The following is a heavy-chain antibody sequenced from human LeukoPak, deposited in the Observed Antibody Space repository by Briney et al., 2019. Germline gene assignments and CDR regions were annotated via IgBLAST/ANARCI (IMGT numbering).Heavy chain of an antibody. CDR3: ARGGVYYYDSSGYYSY. V-gene: IGHV1-2*02. J-gene: IGHJ4*02. CDR1: GYTFSDYY. D-gene: IGHD3-22*01. Sequence: ASVKVSCKASGYTFSDYYMHWVRQAPGQGLEWMGWINPNSGGTNYAQKFQGRVTMTRDTSISTAYMDLSRLRSDDTAVYYCARGGVYYYDSSGYYSYWGQGTLVTVSS. CDR2: INPNSGGT.